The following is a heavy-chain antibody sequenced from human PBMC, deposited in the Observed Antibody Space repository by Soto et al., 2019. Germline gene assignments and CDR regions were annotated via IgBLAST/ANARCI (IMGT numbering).Heavy chain of an antibody. V-gene: IGHV1-69*13. CDR3: ARAGTNYYYGMDV. J-gene: IGHJ6*02. CDR1: GGTFSSYA. CDR2: IIPIFGTA. Sequence: GASVKVSCKASGGTFSSYAISWVRQAPGQGLERMGGIIPIFGTANYAQKFQGRVTITADESTSTAYMELSSLRSEDTAVYYCARAGTNYYYGMDVWGQGTTVTVSS. D-gene: IGHD1-26*01.